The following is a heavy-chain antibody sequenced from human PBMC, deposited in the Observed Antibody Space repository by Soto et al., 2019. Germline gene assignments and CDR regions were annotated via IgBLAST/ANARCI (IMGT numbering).Heavy chain of an antibody. CDR1: GYSFTSYW. CDR2: IYPGDSDT. J-gene: IGHJ6*02. CDR3: ARHPNYYDSINYGMDV. V-gene: IGHV5-51*01. Sequence: LGESLKISCKGSGYSFTSYWIGWVRQMPGKGLEWMGIIYPGDSDTRYSPSFQGQVTISADKSISTAYLQWSSLKASDTAMYYCARHPNYYDSINYGMDVWGQGTTVTVSS. D-gene: IGHD3-22*01.